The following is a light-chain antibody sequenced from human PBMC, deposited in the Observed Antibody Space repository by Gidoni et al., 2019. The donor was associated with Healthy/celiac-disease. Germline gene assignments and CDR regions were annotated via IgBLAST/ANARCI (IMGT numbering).Light chain of an antibody. V-gene: IGLV1-44*01. J-gene: IGLJ3*02. CDR2: SNN. CDR1: SSNIGSNT. Sequence: QSVLTQPPSASGTPGPRGTISCSGSSSNIGSNTVNWYQQLPGTAPKLLIYSNNQRPSGVPDRFSGSKSGTAASLAISGLQSEDEADYYWAAWDDSLNGPVFGGGTKLTVL. CDR3: AAWDDSLNGPV.